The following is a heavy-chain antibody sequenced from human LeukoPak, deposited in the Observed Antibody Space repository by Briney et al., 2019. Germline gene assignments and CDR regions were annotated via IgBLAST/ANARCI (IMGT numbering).Heavy chain of an antibody. V-gene: IGHV1-69*05. CDR3: ARGRTGSSGWYGY. J-gene: IGHJ4*02. CDR1: GGTFSSYA. Sequence: SVKVSCKASGGTFSSYAISWVRQAPGQGPEWMGRIIPIFGTANYAQKFQGRATITTDESTSTAYMELSSLRSEDTAVYYCARGRTGSSGWYGYWGQGTLVTVSS. D-gene: IGHD6-19*01. CDR2: IIPIFGTA.